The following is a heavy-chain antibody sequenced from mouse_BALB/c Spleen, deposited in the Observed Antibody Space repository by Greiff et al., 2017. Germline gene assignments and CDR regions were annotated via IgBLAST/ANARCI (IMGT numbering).Heavy chain of an antibody. CDR1: GYTFTSYW. CDR3: AREKAWDTATRHYYAMDY. CDR2: IYPGDGDT. V-gene: IGHV1-87*01. J-gene: IGHJ4*01. Sequence: QVQLQQSGAELARPGASVKLSCKASGYTFTSYWMQWVKQRPGQGLEWIGAIYPGDGDTRYTQKFKGKATLTADKSSSTAYMQLSSLASEDSAVYYCAREKAWDTATRHYYAMDYWGQGTSVTVSS. D-gene: IGHD1-2*01.